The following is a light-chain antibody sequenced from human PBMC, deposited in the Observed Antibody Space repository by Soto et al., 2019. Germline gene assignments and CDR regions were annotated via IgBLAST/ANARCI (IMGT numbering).Light chain of an antibody. CDR2: AAS. CDR1: QSVANNH. J-gene: IGKJ3*01. Sequence: EVVLTQSPGTLSLSAGERATLSCRASQSVANNHLAWYQQRPGQAPRLLIYAASTRAAGIPDRFGGSGSGTDFTLTISRLEPEDFGVFFCHHYCRSPIFTFGPGTTVDMK. V-gene: IGKV3-20*01. CDR3: HHYCRSPIFT.